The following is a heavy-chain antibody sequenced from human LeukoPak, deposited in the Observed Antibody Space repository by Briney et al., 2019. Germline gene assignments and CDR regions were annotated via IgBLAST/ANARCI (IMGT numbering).Heavy chain of an antibody. CDR3: ARDVNAFDI. Sequence: PSETLSLTCTVSGGSISSYYWSWIRQSPGKGLEWIGYIYPTGGTNYNPSLKSRVTISVDTSKNQFSLKLSSVTAADMAVYYCARDVNAFDIWGQGTMVTVSS. CDR1: GGSISSYY. V-gene: IGHV4-59*12. J-gene: IGHJ3*02. CDR2: IYPTGGT. D-gene: IGHD3-16*02.